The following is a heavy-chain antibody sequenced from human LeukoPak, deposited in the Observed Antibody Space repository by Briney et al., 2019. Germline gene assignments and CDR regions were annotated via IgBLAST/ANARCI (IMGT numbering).Heavy chain of an antibody. V-gene: IGHV3-7*05. Sequence: GGSLRLSCAASGFSLSSYWMSWVRQAPGKGLEWVANIKTGGSEKHYVDSVKGRFTISKDNAKNSLYLQMNSLRDEDTAMYYCARDIFDDWGQGTLVTVSS. J-gene: IGHJ4*02. CDR1: GFSLSSYW. CDR3: ARDIFDD. CDR2: IKTGGSEK.